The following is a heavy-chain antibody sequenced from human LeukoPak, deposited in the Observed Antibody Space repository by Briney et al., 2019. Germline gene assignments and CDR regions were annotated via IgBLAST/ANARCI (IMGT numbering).Heavy chain of an antibody. D-gene: IGHD3-9*01. J-gene: IGHJ5*02. Sequence: PSETLSLTCTVSGGSIISSTFYWGWVRQPPGKGLEWIGSIYYSGSTYYSPSLKSRVTISVDTSKNQFSLKLSSVTAADTAVYYCARDWAYDILTGYLLQSGGFDPWGQGTLVTVSS. CDR1: GGSIISSTFY. CDR2: IYYSGST. CDR3: ARDWAYDILTGYLLQSGGFDP. V-gene: IGHV4-39*07.